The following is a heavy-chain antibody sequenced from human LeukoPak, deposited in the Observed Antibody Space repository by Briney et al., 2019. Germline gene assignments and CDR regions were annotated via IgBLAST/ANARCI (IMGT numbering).Heavy chain of an antibody. CDR1: GGTFSSYP. CDR2: ITPIFGAA. J-gene: IGHJ4*02. D-gene: IGHD3-3*01. V-gene: IGHV1-69*13. CDR3: ARVELFTIFGVVINIDY. Sequence: GASVKVSCKASGGTFSSYPFTWVRQAPGQGLEWMGEITPIFGAANYAQTFQGRVTITADESTSTVFMELSSLRSDDTAVYYCARVELFTIFGVVINIDYWGQGTLVTVSS.